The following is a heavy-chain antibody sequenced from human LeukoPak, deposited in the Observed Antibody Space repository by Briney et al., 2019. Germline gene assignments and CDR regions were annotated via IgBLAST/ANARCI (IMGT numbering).Heavy chain of an antibody. CDR2: ISSSSSTI. Sequence: GGSLRLSCAASGFTFSSYSMNWVRQAPGKGLEWVSYISSSSSTIYYADSVKGRFTISGDNAKNSLYLQMNSLRAEDTAVYYCARGRVYDILSRFDYWGQGTLVTVSS. V-gene: IGHV3-48*01. J-gene: IGHJ4*02. CDR3: ARGRVYDILSRFDY. CDR1: GFTFSSYS. D-gene: IGHD3-9*01.